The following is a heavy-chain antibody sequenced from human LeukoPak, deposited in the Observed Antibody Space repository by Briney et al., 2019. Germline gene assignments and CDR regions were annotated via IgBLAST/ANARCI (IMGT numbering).Heavy chain of an antibody. V-gene: IGHV3-21*06. J-gene: IGHJ4*02. D-gene: IGHD1-1*01. CDR1: GFTFTSYN. CDR2: ITSSSSYI. CDR3: ARLGWNRAFDY. Sequence: GGSLRLSCAASGFTFTSYNMNWVRQAPGKGLEWVSSITSSSSYIYYADSVKGRFTISRDNAKNSLYLQMDSLRVEDTAVYYCARLGWNRAFDYWGQGTLVTVSS.